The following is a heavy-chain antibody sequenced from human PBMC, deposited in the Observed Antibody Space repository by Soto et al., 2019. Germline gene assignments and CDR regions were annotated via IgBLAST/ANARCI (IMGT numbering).Heavy chain of an antibody. V-gene: IGHV3-30*18. CDR3: AKDGGIAARPDYYYYGMDV. CDR2: ISYDGSNK. Sequence: QVQLVESGGGVVQPGRSLRLSCAASGFTFSSYGMHWVRQAPGKGLEWVAVISYDGSNKYYADSVKGRFTISRDNSKNTLYLQMNSVRAEDTGVYYCAKDGGIAARPDYYYYGMDVWGQGTTVTVSS. CDR1: GFTFSSYG. J-gene: IGHJ6*02. D-gene: IGHD6-6*01.